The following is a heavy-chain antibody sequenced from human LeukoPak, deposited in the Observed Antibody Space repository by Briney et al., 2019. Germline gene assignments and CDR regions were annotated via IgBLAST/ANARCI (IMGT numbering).Heavy chain of an antibody. CDR2: IYYSGST. Sequence: SETLSLTCTVSGGSISSYYWSWIRQPPGKGLEWIGYIYYSGSTNYNPSLKSRVTISVDTSKNQFSLKLSSVTAADTAVFYCARARKGSYHFDYWGQGTLVTVSS. D-gene: IGHD1-26*01. CDR3: ARARKGSYHFDY. J-gene: IGHJ4*02. CDR1: GGSISSYY. V-gene: IGHV4-59*01.